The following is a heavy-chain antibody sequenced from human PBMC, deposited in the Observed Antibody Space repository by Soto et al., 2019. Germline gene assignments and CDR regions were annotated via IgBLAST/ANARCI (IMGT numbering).Heavy chain of an antibody. CDR1: GYTFTGYY. J-gene: IGHJ4*02. Sequence: ASVKVSCKASGYTFTGYYMHWVLQAPGQGLEWMGWINPNSGGTNYAQKFQGWVTMTRDTSISTAYMELSRLRSDDTAVYYCARAGIVATIKHFDYWGQGTLVTVSS. V-gene: IGHV1-2*04. CDR3: ARAGIVATIKHFDY. D-gene: IGHD5-12*01. CDR2: INPNSGGT.